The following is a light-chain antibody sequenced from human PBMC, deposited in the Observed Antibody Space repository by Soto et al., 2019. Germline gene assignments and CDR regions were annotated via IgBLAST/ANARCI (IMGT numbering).Light chain of an antibody. CDR2: EVS. V-gene: IGLV2-14*01. CDR1: SSDVGGYNY. J-gene: IGLJ2*01. Sequence: QSVLTQPASVSGSPGQSITISCTGTSSDVGGYNYVSWYQQHPGKAPKLMIYEVSNRPSGVSNRFSGSKSGNTSSLTSSGLQAEDEADYYCSSYTSSSPLVVFGGGTKLTVL. CDR3: SSYTSSSPLVV.